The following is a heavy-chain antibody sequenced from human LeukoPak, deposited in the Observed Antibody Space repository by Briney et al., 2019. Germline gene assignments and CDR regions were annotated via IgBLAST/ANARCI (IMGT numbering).Heavy chain of an antibody. D-gene: IGHD4-23*01. Sequence: SETLSLTCAVSGGSISSSNWWGWVRQPPGKGLGWIGEIYHSGSTNYNPSLKSRVTISVDKSKNQFSLKLSSVTAADTAVYYCARVGHYGGNSGTQSDYWGQGTLVTVSS. J-gene: IGHJ4*02. CDR3: ARVGHYGGNSGTQSDY. V-gene: IGHV4-4*02. CDR2: IYHSGST. CDR1: GGSISSSNW.